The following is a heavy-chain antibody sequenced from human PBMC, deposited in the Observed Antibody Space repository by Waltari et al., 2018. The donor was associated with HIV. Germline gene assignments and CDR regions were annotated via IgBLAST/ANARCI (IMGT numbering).Heavy chain of an antibody. CDR1: SHTCCSYS. CDR2: RSYDGSNK. D-gene: IGHD3-22*01. V-gene: IGHV3-30-3*01. Sequence: APLGESGGGVGQPGRALRLPCSSSSHTCCSYSMPGVRQAPGKGLEWGAVRSYDGSNKYYADAVKGRFTISREDSKNTLYLQMNSLRAEDTAVYYCARTPMRVVVIYYFDYWGQGTLVTVSS. J-gene: IGHJ4*02. CDR3: ARTPMRVVVIYYFDY.